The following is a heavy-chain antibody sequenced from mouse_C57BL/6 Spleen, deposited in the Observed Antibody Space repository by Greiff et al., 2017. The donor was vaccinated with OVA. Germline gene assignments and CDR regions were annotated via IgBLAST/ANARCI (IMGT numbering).Heavy chain of an antibody. J-gene: IGHJ2*01. Sequence: EVKLMESGGGLVKPGGSLKLSCAASGFTFSSYAMSWVRQTPEKRLEWVATISDGGSYTYYPDNVKGRFTISRDNAKNNLYLQMSHLKSEDTAMYYCAREGLDYDGAFDYWGQGTTLTVSS. CDR3: AREGLDYDGAFDY. D-gene: IGHD2-4*01. CDR2: ISDGGSYT. V-gene: IGHV5-4*01. CDR1: GFTFSSYA.